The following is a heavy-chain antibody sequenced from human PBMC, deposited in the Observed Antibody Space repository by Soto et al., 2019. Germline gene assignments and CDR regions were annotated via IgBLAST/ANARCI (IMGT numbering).Heavy chain of an antibody. D-gene: IGHD3-16*02. CDR1: GYTFTSYD. CDR3: AGGTPRVRGYDYIWGSYRHWFDP. Sequence: ASVKVSCKASGYTFTSYDINWVRQATGQGLEWMGWMNPNSGNTGYAQKFQGRVTMTRNTSISTAYMELGSLRSEETAVYYCAGGTPRVRGYDYIWGSYRHWFDPWGQGTLVTVSS. V-gene: IGHV1-8*01. J-gene: IGHJ5*02. CDR2: MNPNSGNT.